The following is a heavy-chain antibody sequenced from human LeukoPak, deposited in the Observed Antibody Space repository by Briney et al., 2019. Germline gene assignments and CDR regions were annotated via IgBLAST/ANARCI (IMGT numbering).Heavy chain of an antibody. CDR1: GGSISSGSYY. CDR2: IYTSGST. D-gene: IGHD3-22*01. J-gene: IGHJ6*03. V-gene: IGHV4-61*02. CDR3: ARSGRGTVGSGYRPHYYYYYYMDV. Sequence: SETLSLTCTVSGGSISSGSYYWSWIRQPAGKGLEWIGRIYTSGSTNYNPSLKSRVTISVDTSKNQFSLKLSSVTAADTAVYYCARSGRGTVGSGYRPHYYYYYYMDVWGKGTTVTISS.